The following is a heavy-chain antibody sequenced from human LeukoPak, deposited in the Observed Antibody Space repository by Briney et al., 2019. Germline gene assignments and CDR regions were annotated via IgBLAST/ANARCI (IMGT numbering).Heavy chain of an antibody. CDR1: GFTFSNYG. J-gene: IGHJ4*02. Sequence: PGGSLRLSCAASGFTFSNYGMNWVRQAPGKGLEWVSVISGSGGNTYYVDSVKGRFTISRDNSKNTLYLQMNSLSVEDTAVYYCAKDRTDRGYWGQGTLVTVSS. CDR2: ISGSGGNT. CDR3: AKDRTDRGY. D-gene: IGHD2-8*02. V-gene: IGHV3-23*01.